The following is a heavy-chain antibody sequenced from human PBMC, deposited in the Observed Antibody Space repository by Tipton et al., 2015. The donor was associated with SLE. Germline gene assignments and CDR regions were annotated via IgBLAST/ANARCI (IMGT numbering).Heavy chain of an antibody. Sequence: SGFTFSTYAITWVRQSPTKGLQWVSSISGNGQNTYYADSAQGRFTISRDSSTNTVFLQMNRLRVEDTAVYYCAKVHDYGDYGYWSQGTLVTVSS. J-gene: IGHJ4*02. CDR1: GFTFSTYA. V-gene: IGHV3-23*01. CDR2: ISGNGQNT. CDR3: AKVHDYGDYGY. D-gene: IGHD4-17*01.